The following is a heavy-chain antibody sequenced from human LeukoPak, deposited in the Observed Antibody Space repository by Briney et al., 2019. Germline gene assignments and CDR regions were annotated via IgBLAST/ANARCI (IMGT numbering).Heavy chain of an antibody. CDR2: MNPNSGNT. D-gene: IGHD2-15*01. CDR3: ARGYCSGGSCYFRMTPDLIDY. CDR1: GYTFTSYD. V-gene: IGHV1-8*01. J-gene: IGHJ4*02. Sequence: ASVKVSCKASGYTFTSYDINWVRQATGQGLEWMGWMNPNSGNTGYAQKFQGRVTMTRNTSISTAYMELSSLRSEDTAVYYCARGYCSGGSCYFRMTPDLIDYWGQGTLVTVSS.